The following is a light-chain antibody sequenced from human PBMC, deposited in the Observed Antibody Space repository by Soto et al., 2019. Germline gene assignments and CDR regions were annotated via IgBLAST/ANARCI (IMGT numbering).Light chain of an antibody. CDR1: QDISTF. CDR3: QQLAIYPLT. Sequence: DIQLTQSPSFLSASVGGRVTITCRASQDISTFLAWYQQKPTKGPKLLIYDASTLQSGVPSRFSGSGSGTEFTLTISSLQPGDFATYYCQQLAIYPLTFGGGTTVEIK. J-gene: IGKJ4*01. V-gene: IGKV1-9*01. CDR2: DAS.